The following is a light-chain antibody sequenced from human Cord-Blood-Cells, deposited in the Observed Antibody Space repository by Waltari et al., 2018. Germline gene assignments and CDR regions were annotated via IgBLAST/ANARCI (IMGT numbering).Light chain of an antibody. V-gene: IGLV2-14*01. CDR2: EVS. J-gene: IGLJ2*01. CDR1: SSDVGGSNY. Sequence: QSALTQPASVSGSPGQSITISCPGTSSDVGGSNYVSWYQQHPGKAPKLMIYEVSNRPSGVSNRFSGSKSGNTASLTISGLQAEDEADYYCSSYTSSHVVFGGGTKLTVL. CDR3: SSYTSSHVV.